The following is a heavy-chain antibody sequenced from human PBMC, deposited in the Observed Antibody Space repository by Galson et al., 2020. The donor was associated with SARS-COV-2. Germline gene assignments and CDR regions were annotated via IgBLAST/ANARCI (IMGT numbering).Heavy chain of an antibody. CDR1: GFTFSSYG. D-gene: IGHD2-2*02. CDR2: IWYDGSNK. Sequence: QLGESLKISCAASGFTFSSYGMHWVRQAPGKGLEWVAVIWYDGSNKYYADSVKGRFTISRDNSKNTLYLQMNSLRAEDTAVYYCAKNAGPYCSSTSCYTGMFDYWGQGTLVTVSS. J-gene: IGHJ4*02. CDR3: AKNAGPYCSSTSCYTGMFDY. V-gene: IGHV3-33*06.